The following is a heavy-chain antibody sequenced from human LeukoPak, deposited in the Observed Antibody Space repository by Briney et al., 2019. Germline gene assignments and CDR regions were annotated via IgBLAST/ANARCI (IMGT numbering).Heavy chain of an antibody. D-gene: IGHD6-19*01. V-gene: IGHV3-30*18. J-gene: IGHJ4*02. CDR3: AKDLHGVADTSYYFDY. CDR1: GFTFSNYG. CDR2: ISYDGTNK. Sequence: PGRSLRLSCAASGFTFSNYGMHWVRQAPGKGLEWVAAISYDGTNKYYADSVKGRSTTSRDNSKNTLYLQMNGLRAEDTAVFYCAKDLHGVADTSYYFDYWGRGTLVTVSS.